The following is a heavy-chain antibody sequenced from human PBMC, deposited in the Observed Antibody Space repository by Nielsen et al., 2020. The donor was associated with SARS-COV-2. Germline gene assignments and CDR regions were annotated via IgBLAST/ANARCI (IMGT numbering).Heavy chain of an antibody. CDR1: GFTFSSYW. D-gene: IGHD6-6*01. CDR2: IDSDGSTT. CDR3: VKWVQLDLGYYYHGMDV. J-gene: IGHJ6*02. Sequence: GESLKISCAASGFTFSSYWMHWVRQVPGKGLVWVSHIDSDGSTTTYADSVKGRFTISRDNAKNTLYLQMNSLRVEDTAVYYCVKWVQLDLGYYYHGMDVWGQGTTVTVSS. V-gene: IGHV3-74*03.